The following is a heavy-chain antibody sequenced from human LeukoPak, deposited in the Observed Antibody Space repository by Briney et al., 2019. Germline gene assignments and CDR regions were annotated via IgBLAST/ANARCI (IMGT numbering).Heavy chain of an antibody. CDR2: IYYSGST. V-gene: IGHV4-59*01. J-gene: IGHJ4*02. Sequence: SETLSLTCTVSGGSISSYYWSWIRQPPGKGLEWIGYIYYSGSTNYSPSLKSRVTISVDTSKNQFSLKLSSVTAADTAVYYCARDVVVFRYWGQGTLVTVSS. CDR3: ARDVVVFRY. CDR1: GGSISSYY. D-gene: IGHD2-15*01.